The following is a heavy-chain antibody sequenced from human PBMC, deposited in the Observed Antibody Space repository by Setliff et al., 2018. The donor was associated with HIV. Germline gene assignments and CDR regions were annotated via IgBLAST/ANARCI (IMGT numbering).Heavy chain of an antibody. J-gene: IGHJ3*01. CDR2: ISAYKGNT. CDR3: AKADCTSSSCYSPFNA. D-gene: IGHD3-22*01. CDR1: GYNFLSYG. V-gene: IGHV1-18*04. Sequence: ASVKVSCKAAGYNFLSYGFSWVRQAPGQGFQWMGWISAYKGNTIYAQNLQGRVTMTTDTSTSTVYMELRSLTSGDTAVYYCAKADCTSSSCYSPFNAWGPGTMVTVSS.